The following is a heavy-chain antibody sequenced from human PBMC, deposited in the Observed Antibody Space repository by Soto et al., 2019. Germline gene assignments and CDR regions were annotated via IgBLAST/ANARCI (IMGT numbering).Heavy chain of an antibody. Sequence: PSETLSLTCTVSGGSISSSSYYWGWIRQPPGKGLEWIGSIYYSGSTYYNPSLKSRVTISVDTSKNQFSLKLSSVTAADTAVYYCARRDPTYWKHLRNDAFDIWGQGTMVTVSS. CDR3: ARRDPTYWKHLRNDAFDI. CDR1: GGSISSSSYY. CDR2: IYYSGST. D-gene: IGHD1-1*01. V-gene: IGHV4-39*01. J-gene: IGHJ3*02.